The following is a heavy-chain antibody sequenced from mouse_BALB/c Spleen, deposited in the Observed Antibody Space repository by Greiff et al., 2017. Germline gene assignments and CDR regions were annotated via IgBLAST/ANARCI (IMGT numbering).Heavy chain of an antibody. CDR2: ISTYYGDA. CDR1: GYTFTDYA. D-gene: IGHD4-1*01. J-gene: IGHJ4*01. CDR3: ARGSGTGYAMDY. Sequence: QVQLKESGAELVRPGVSVKISCKGSGYTFTDYAMHWVKQSHAKSLEWIGVISTYYGDASYNQKFKGKATMTVDKSSSTAYMELARLTSEDSAIYYCARGSGTGYAMDYWGQGTSVTVSS. V-gene: IGHV1S137*01.